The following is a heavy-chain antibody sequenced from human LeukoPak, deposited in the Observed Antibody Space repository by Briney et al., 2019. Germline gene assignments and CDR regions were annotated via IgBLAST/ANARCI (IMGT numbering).Heavy chain of an antibody. CDR3: ARGGRYYFDY. D-gene: IGHD1-26*01. Sequence: SETLSLTCTVSGGSISSYYWSGIRQPAGKGRGWSGRIYTSGSTNYNPSLKSRVTISVDTSKNQFSLKLSSVTAADTTVYYCARGGRYYFDYWGQGTLVTVSS. V-gene: IGHV4-4*07. CDR1: GGSISSYY. J-gene: IGHJ4*02. CDR2: IYTSGST.